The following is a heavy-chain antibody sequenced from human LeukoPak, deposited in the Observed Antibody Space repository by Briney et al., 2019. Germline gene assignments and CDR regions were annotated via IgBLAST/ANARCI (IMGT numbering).Heavy chain of an antibody. Sequence: GGSLRLSCAASGFTFSSYAMHWVRQAPGKGLEWVAFIRYDGSNKYYADSVKGRFTISRDNSKNKLYLQMNSLRAEDTAVYYCAKGSKEVLFTRDHYMDAWGKGTTVTISS. D-gene: IGHD3-3*01. CDR3: AKGSKEVLFTRDHYMDA. CDR2: IRYDGSNK. CDR1: GFTFSSYA. J-gene: IGHJ6*03. V-gene: IGHV3-30*02.